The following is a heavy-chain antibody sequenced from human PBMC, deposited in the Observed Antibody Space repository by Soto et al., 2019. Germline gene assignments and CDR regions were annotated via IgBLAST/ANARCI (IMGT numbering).Heavy chain of an antibody. D-gene: IGHD2-15*01. J-gene: IGHJ2*01. Sequence: PGEGLEWVSAISGSGGSTCYADSVKGRFTISRDNAKNTLYLQMNSLRAEDTAVYYCFQAEDGIRDTVPVSGFLLNRSSDL. CDR3: FQAEDGIRDTVPVSGFLLNRSSDL. V-gene: IGHV3-23*01. CDR2: ISGSGGST.